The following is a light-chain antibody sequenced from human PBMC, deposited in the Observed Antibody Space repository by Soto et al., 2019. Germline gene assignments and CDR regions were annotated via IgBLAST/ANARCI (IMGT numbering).Light chain of an antibody. CDR2: GAS. CDR1: QSVSSH. CDR3: QQYNSYRS. J-gene: IGKJ1*01. Sequence: KELTWVVSSLSVYPGGTRTLSCRASQSVSSHLAWYQQKPGQAPRLLIYGASTRVTGIPPRFSGSGSGTDFTLTFSILQPSDLATYSCQQYNSYRSFGPGTKVDIK. V-gene: IGKV3-15*01.